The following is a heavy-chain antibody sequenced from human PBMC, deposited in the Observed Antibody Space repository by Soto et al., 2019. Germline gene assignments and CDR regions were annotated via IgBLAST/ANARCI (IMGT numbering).Heavy chain of an antibody. J-gene: IGHJ5*02. CDR1: GGSISRYY. D-gene: IGHD3-22*01. CDR3: ARAITMIGVNWFDP. Sequence: SETLSLTCSVSGGSISRYYWSWIRQPPGRGLEWIGQIYNSGSTNYNPSLQSRVTISVDTSKNQLSLKLSSVTAADTAVYYCARAITMIGVNWFDPWGQGTLVTVSS. CDR2: IYNSGST. V-gene: IGHV4-59*12.